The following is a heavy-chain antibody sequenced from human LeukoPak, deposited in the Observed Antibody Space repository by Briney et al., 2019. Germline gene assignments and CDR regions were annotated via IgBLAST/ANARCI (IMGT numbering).Heavy chain of an antibody. J-gene: IGHJ4*02. D-gene: IGHD3-10*01. CDR1: GFTFSNYA. Sequence: PGGSLRLSCAASGFTFSNYAMTWVRQAPGQGLEWVSTVNYDGDDSNYADAVKGRFTISRDNSKNTLYLQMNSLRAEDTALYYCAKAYHFGSGRFYSHFDSWGQGTLVTVSS. V-gene: IGHV3-23*01. CDR2: VNYDGDDS. CDR3: AKAYHFGSGRFYSHFDS.